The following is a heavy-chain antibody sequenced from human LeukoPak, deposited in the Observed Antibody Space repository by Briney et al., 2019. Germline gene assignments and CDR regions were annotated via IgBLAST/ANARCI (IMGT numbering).Heavy chain of an antibody. CDR3: ARDGYDYVWGSYRYWGY. V-gene: IGHV4-61*02. CDR1: SDSISSGSYY. D-gene: IGHD3-16*02. J-gene: IGHJ4*02. CDR2: IYTSGST. Sequence: SQTLSLTCTVSSDSISSGSYYWSWIRQPAGKGLEWIGRIYTSGSTNYNPSLKSRVTISVDTSKNQFSLRLSSVTAADTAVYYCARDGYDYVWGSYRYWGYWGQGTLVTVSS.